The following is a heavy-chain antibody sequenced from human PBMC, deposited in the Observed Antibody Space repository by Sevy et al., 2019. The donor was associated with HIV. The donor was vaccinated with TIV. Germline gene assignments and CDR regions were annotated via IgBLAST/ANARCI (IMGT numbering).Heavy chain of an antibody. Sequence: GGSLRLSCAASGFTFSSYAMHWVRQAPGKGLEWVAVISYDGSNKYYADSVKGRFTISRDNSKNTLYLQMNSLRAEDTAVYYCASEKWLVDPDYYGMDVWGQGTTVTVSS. CDR2: ISYDGSNK. CDR1: GFTFSSYA. V-gene: IGHV3-30-3*01. CDR3: ASEKWLVDPDYYGMDV. J-gene: IGHJ6*02. D-gene: IGHD3-22*01.